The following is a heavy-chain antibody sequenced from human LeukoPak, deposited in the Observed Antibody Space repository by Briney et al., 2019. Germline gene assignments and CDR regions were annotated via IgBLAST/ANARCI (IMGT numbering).Heavy chain of an antibody. J-gene: IGHJ4*02. CDR1: GIPFSKAW. D-gene: IGHD3-10*01. CDR2: ISGSGGST. CDR3: AKGEHYYGSGSYVDFDY. Sequence: GSLRLSCSASGIPFSKAWMSWVRQAPGKGLEWVSAISGSGGSTYYADSVKGRFTISRDNSKNTLYLQMNSLRAEDTAVYYCAKGEHYYGSGSYVDFDYWGQGTLVTVSS. V-gene: IGHV3-23*01.